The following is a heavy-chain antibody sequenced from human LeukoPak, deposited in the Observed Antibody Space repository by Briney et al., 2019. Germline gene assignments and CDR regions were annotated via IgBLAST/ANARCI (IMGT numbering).Heavy chain of an antibody. D-gene: IGHD6-13*01. V-gene: IGHV3-30*03. J-gene: IGHJ4*02. Sequence: PGRSLRLSCAASGFTFSSYAMHWVRQAPGKGLEWVAVISYDGSNKYYADSVKGRFTISRDNSKSTLYLQMNSLRAEDTAVYYCVGYISWYYFDYWGRGTLVTVSS. CDR1: GFTFSSYA. CDR2: ISYDGSNK. CDR3: VGYISWYYFDY.